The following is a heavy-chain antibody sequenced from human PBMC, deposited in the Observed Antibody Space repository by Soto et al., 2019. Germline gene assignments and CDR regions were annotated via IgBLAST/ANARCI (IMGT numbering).Heavy chain of an antibody. CDR1: GFTFSNAW. CDR2: IKSKTDGGTT. Sequence: EVQLVESGGGLVKPGGPLRLSCAASGFTFSNAWMSWVRQAPGKGLEWVGRIKSKTDGGTTDYAAPVKGRFTISRDDSTNTRYLQRDSLKTEDTAVYYCTTDWGFLWVVELYHDACDSWGQGTMVSVSS. D-gene: IGHD3-10*01. J-gene: IGHJ3*02. V-gene: IGHV3-15*01. CDR3: TTDWGFLWVVELYHDACDS.